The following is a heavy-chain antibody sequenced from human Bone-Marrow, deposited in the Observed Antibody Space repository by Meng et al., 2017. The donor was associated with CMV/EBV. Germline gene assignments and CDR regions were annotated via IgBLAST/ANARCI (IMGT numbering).Heavy chain of an antibody. CDR2: IHYRGTT. D-gene: IGHD2-2*02. CDR1: GGSISSYY. V-gene: IGHV4-59*01. Sequence: SETLSLTCTVSGGSISSYYWSWIRQPPGKGLEWIGYIHYRGTTNYNPSLRSRVTVSADTSKNQFSLKLTSVTAADTAVYYCAREPRLDVVVPAAIRTYIGDYYYYGMDVWGQGTTVTVSS. J-gene: IGHJ6*02. CDR3: AREPRLDVVVPAAIRTYIGDYYYYGMDV.